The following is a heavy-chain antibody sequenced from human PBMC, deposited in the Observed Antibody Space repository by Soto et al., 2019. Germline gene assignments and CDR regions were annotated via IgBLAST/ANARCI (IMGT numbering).Heavy chain of an antibody. CDR3: VRDSMLHQFDL. CDR1: GFTFSSFW. Sequence: DVQLVESRGGLVQPGGSLRLSCAGSGFTFSSFWMHWVRHVPGKGLLWVSRSDGDGRGAHYADSVKGRFTISRDNAKRTLYLQMNNLRAEDTGLYFCVRDSMLHQFDLWGQGALVNVSS. D-gene: IGHD3-9*01. V-gene: IGHV3-74*01. CDR2: SDGDGRGA. J-gene: IGHJ4*02.